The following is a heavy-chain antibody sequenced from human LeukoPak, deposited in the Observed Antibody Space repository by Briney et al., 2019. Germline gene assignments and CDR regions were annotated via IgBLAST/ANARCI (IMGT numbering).Heavy chain of an antibody. CDR2: ISSGGNNK. V-gene: IGHV3-30-3*01. Sequence: GGSLRLSCAASGFTFSTYSFHWVRQAPGKGLEWVAVISSGGNNKYYADSVKGRFTISRDNSKNTMYLQMNSLRTDDTAVYYCVRRDNYDYWGQGTLVTVSS. J-gene: IGHJ4*02. CDR1: GFTFSTYS. D-gene: IGHD1-1*01. CDR3: VRRDNYDY.